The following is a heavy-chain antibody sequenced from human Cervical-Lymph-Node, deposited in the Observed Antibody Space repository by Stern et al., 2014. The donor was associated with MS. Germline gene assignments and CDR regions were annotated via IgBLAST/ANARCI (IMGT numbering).Heavy chain of an antibody. Sequence: QVQLVQSGPGLVKPSGTLSLTCAVSGGSISSRSNWWTWVRQPPGKGLEWIGEINQHGTTYYNPYLKSTVTITRDKSKTQFSLKVSSVTAADTAVYYCARMMSVSGIGMDVWGQGTTVTVSS. J-gene: IGHJ6*02. V-gene: IGHV4-4*02. CDR2: INQHGTT. CDR1: GGSISSRSNW. CDR3: ARMMSVSGIGMDV. D-gene: IGHD3-16*01.